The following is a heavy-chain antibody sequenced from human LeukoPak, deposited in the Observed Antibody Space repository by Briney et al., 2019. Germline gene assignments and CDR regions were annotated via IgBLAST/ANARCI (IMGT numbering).Heavy chain of an antibody. J-gene: IGHJ4*02. CDR1: GFKFSYYW. Sequence: GGSLRLSCAASGFKFSYYWMTWVRQAPGKGLEWLANIKESGSEKYYVDSVKGRFTISRDNADDLLSLPMHSLIVEDKAVYYCARGWGEKGRCRGGTCNNPQFDYWGQGTLVTVSS. D-gene: IGHD3-16*01. CDR2: IKESGSEK. CDR3: ARGWGEKGRCRGGTCNNPQFDY. V-gene: IGHV3-7*01.